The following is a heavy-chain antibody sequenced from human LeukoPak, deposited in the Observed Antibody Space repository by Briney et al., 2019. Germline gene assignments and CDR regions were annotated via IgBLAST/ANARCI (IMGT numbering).Heavy chain of an antibody. J-gene: IGHJ4*02. D-gene: IGHD6-13*01. V-gene: IGHV3-23*01. CDR2: VSGSGSST. CDR1: GFTFSTYA. Sequence: PGGSLRLSCAASGFTFSTYAMSWVRQTPGKGLEWVSVVSGSGSSTYCADSVKGRFTISRDNSKNTVYLQMSSLRAEDTAVYYCARILAAAGTDYWGQGTLVTVSS. CDR3: ARILAAAGTDY.